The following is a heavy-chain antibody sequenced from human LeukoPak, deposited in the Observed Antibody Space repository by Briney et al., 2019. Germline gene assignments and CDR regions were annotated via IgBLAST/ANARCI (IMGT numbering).Heavy chain of an antibody. V-gene: IGHV4-4*09. CDR1: GGSISSYY. J-gene: IGHJ4*02. D-gene: IGHD3-22*01. CDR2: IYTSGST. CDR3: ARKESGYFAWGHDY. Sequence: SETLSLTCTVSGGSISSYYWSWIRQPPGKGLEWIGYIYTSGSTNYNPSLKSRVTISVDTSKNQFSLKLSSVTAADTAVYYCARKESGYFAWGHDYWGQGTLVTVSS.